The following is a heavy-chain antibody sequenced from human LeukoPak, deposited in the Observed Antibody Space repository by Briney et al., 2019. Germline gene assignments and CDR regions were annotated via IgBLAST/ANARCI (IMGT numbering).Heavy chain of an antibody. D-gene: IGHD1/OR15-1a*01. V-gene: IGHV3-21*01. CDR2: ISSSSSYI. CDR3: AATNWNKVFDI. Sequence: PGGSLRLSCAASGFTLSSYSMNWVRQAPGKGLEWVSSISSSSSYIYYADSVKGRFTISRDNAKNSLYLQMNSLRAEDTAVYYCAATNWNKVFDIWGQGTMVTASS. CDR1: GFTLSSYS. J-gene: IGHJ3*02.